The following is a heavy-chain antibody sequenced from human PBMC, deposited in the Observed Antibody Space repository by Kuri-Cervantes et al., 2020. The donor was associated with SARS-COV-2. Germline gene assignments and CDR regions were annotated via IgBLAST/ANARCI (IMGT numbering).Heavy chain of an antibody. V-gene: IGHV3-30*02. CDR2: IQYDGGNE. Sequence: GESLKISCAASGFTFSTYGMHWVRQPPGKGLEWVAFIQYDGGNEYHADSVKGRSTISRDNSKNTLYLQTDSLRAEDTAVYYCAKEVEQLVPWFGPWGQGTLVTVSS. J-gene: IGHJ5*02. D-gene: IGHD6-6*01. CDR1: GFTFSTYG. CDR3: AKEVEQLVPWFGP.